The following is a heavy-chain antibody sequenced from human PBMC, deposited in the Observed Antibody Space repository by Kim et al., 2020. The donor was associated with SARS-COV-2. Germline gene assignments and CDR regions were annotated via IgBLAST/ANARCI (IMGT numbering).Heavy chain of an antibody. CDR2: ISGSGGST. D-gene: IGHD3-22*01. V-gene: IGHV3-23*01. CDR3: AKNYYDSSGYYYYYYGMDV. Sequence: GGSLRLSCAASGFTFSSYAMSWVRQAPGKGLEWVSAISGSGGSTYYADSVKGRFTISRDNSKNTLYLQMNSLRAEDTAVYYCAKNYYDSSGYYYYYYGMDVWGQGTTVTVSS. CDR1: GFTFSSYA. J-gene: IGHJ6*02.